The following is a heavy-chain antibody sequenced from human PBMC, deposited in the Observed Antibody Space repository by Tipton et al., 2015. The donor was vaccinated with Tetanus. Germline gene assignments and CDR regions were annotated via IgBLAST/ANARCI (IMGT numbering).Heavy chain of an antibody. J-gene: IGHJ6*02. D-gene: IGHD1-1*01. Sequence: GSLRLSCAASGFTSKSHYMHWVRQAPGKGLVWISRINPDGRRTNYADSVKGRFTIFRDNAKNTVYLQMSSLRAEDTAVYFCARRSLTNYGLDVWGQGTPVTVSS. CDR1: GFTSKSHY. V-gene: IGHV3-74*01. CDR2: INPDGRRT. CDR3: ARRSLTNYGLDV.